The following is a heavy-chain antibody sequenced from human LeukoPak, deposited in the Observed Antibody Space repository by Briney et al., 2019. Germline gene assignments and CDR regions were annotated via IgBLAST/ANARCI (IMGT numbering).Heavy chain of an antibody. CDR1: GGSISSYY. V-gene: IGHV4-59*01. CDR3: ARGDYYMDV. CDR2: IYYTGST. Sequence: PSETLSLTCTISGGSISSYYWSWIRQPPGKGLEWIGYIYYTGSTNHNPSLKSRVTISVDTSKNQFSLNLSSVTAADTAVYYCARGDYYMDVWGKGTTVTVSS. J-gene: IGHJ6*03.